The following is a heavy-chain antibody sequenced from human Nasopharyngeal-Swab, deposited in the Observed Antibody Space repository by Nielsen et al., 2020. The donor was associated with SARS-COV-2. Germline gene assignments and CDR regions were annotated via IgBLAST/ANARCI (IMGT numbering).Heavy chain of an antibody. Sequence: SVKVSCKASGGTFSSYAISWVRPAPGQGLEWMGRIIPILGIANYAQKFQGRVTITADKSTSTAYMELSSLRAEDTAVYYCASAPSIAVAAGYGMDVWGQGTTVTVSS. V-gene: IGHV1-69*04. CDR2: IIPILGIA. D-gene: IGHD6-19*01. CDR1: GGTFSSYA. J-gene: IGHJ6*02. CDR3: ASAPSIAVAAGYGMDV.